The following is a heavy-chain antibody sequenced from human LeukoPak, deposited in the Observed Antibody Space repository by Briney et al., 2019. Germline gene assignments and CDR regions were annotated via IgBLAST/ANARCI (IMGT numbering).Heavy chain of an antibody. CDR1: GYTFTSYY. CDR2: INPSGGST. J-gene: IGHJ6*03. D-gene: IGHD1-26*01. V-gene: IGHV1-46*01. Sequence: ASVKVSCKASGYTFTSYYMHWVRQAPGQGLEWMGIINPSGGSTSYAQKFQGRVTMTRDMSTSTDYMELSSLRSEDTAVYYCARQVVGSYYSYYYMDVWGKGTTVTISS. CDR3: ARQVVGSYYSYYYMDV.